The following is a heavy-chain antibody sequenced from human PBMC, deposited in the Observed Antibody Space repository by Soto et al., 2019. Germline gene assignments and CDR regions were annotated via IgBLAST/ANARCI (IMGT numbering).Heavy chain of an antibody. Sequence: PGGSLRLSCAASGFTFSEYAMTWVRQAPGKGLEWVSVIGGAGSNIYYADSVEGRFTVSRDDSKNTLYLRMDSLRVEDTAVYYCAKDRPTTSSSKMDVWGKGTTVTVSS. CDR2: IGGAGSNI. CDR3: AKDRPTTSSSKMDV. V-gene: IGHV3-23*01. CDR1: GFTFSEYA. D-gene: IGHD6-6*01. J-gene: IGHJ6*04.